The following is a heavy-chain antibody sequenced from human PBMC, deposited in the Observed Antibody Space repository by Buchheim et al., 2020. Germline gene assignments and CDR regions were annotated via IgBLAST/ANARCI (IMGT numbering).Heavy chain of an antibody. CDR3: ARRRADEYNWNPRGYYYGMDV. V-gene: IGHV5-10-1*03. CDR1: GYSFTSYW. Sequence: EVQLVQSGAEVKKPGESLRISCKGSGYSFTSYWISWVRQMPGKGLEWMGRIDPSDSYTNYSPSFQGHVTISADKSISTAYLQWSSLKASDTAMYYCARRRADEYNWNPRGYYYGMDVWGQGTT. CDR2: IDPSDSYT. D-gene: IGHD1-20*01. J-gene: IGHJ6*02.